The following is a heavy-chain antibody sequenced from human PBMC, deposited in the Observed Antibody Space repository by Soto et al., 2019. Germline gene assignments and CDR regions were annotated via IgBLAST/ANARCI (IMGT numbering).Heavy chain of an antibody. CDR3: AASYSSGWYYYYGMDV. CDR1: GFTFTSSA. V-gene: IGHV1-58*01. D-gene: IGHD6-19*01. Sequence: QMQLVQSGPEVKKPGTSVKVSCKASGFTFTSSAVQWVRQARGQRLEWIGWIVVGSGNTNYAQKFQERVTITRDMSTSTAYMELSSLRSEDTAVYYCAASYSSGWYYYYGMDVWSQGTTVTVSS. J-gene: IGHJ6*02. CDR2: IVVGSGNT.